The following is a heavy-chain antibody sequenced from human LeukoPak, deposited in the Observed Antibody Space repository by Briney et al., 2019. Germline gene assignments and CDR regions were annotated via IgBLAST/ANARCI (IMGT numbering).Heavy chain of an antibody. CDR3: ARKSRDAYNP. Sequence: ASVKVSCKGSGYTFNGNFIHWVRQAPGQGLEWMGWINPNSGTTTYAQKFHGRVTLTRDTSITTAYMDLSGLRSDDTAVYYCARKSRDAYNPWGQGTLVTVSS. CDR1: GYTFNGNF. CDR2: INPNSGTT. D-gene: IGHD5-24*01. V-gene: IGHV1-2*02. J-gene: IGHJ5*02.